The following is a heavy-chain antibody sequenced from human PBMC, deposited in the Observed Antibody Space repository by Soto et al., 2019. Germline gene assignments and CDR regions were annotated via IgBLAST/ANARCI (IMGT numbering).Heavy chain of an antibody. D-gene: IGHD6-13*01. V-gene: IGHV4-34*01. Sequence: QVQLQQWGAGLLKPSETLSLTCAVYSGSFSGYYWSWIRQPPGKGLEWIGEINHSGSTNYNPSLKSRVTISVDTSKNQFSLKLSSVTAADTAVYYCARGVEGSSLLDYWGQGTLVTVSS. CDR2: INHSGST. J-gene: IGHJ4*02. CDR1: SGSFSGYY. CDR3: ARGVEGSSLLDY.